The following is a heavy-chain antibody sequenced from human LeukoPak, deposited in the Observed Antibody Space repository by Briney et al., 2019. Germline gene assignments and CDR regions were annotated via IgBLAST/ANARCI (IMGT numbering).Heavy chain of an antibody. CDR3: AQQVGYCSSGSCYFTY. V-gene: IGHV3-23*01. Sequence: SGGSLRLSCLTSGFSLSTNAMSWVRQAPGKGLEWVSGISGTGGSTYYADSVKGRFTISRDKSKNTLSLQMNSLRAEDTAVYYCAQQVGYCSSGSCYFTYWGQGTLVTVSS. J-gene: IGHJ1*01. D-gene: IGHD2-15*01. CDR1: GFSLSTNA. CDR2: ISGTGGST.